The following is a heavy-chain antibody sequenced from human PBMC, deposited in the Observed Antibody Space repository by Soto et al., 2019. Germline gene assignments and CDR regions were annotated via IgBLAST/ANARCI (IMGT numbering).Heavy chain of an antibody. CDR1: GFTFSSYA. Sequence: EVQLLESGGGLVQPGGSLRLSCAASGFTFSSYAMSWVRQAPGKGLEWVSAISGSGGSTYYADSVKGRFTISRDNSKNTLYLKMNSLRAEDKAVYYCAKNPLGYDFWSDWGQGTLVTVSS. D-gene: IGHD3-3*01. J-gene: IGHJ4*02. CDR2: ISGSGGST. V-gene: IGHV3-23*01. CDR3: AKNPLGYDFWSD.